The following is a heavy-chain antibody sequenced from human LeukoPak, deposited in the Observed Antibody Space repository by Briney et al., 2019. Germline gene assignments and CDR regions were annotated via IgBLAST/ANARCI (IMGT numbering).Heavy chain of an antibody. V-gene: IGHV4-34*01. CDR3: ANVVVPAAIAD. D-gene: IGHD2-2*02. CDR2: INHSGST. Sequence: SDTLSLTCAVYGGSFSGYYWSWIRQPPGKGLEWIGEINHSGSTNYSPSLKSRVTISVDTSKNQFSLKLSSVTAADTAVYYCANVVVPAAIADWGQGTLVTVSS. J-gene: IGHJ4*02. CDR1: GGSFSGYY.